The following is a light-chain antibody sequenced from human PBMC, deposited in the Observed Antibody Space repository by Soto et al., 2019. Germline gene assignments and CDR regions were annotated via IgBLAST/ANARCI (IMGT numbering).Light chain of an antibody. CDR1: QSVISTY. CDR2: GAS. V-gene: IGKV3-20*01. J-gene: IGKJ1*01. Sequence: EIVLTQSPGTLSLSPGERATLSCRASQSVISTYLAWYQQKPGQAPRLLIYGASIRATGIPDRFSGSGSGTDFTLTISRLEPEDFAVYYCQQYRDSLGTFGQGTKVEIK. CDR3: QQYRDSLGT.